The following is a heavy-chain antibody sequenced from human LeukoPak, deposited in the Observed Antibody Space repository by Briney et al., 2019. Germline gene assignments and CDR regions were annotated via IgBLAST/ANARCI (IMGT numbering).Heavy chain of an antibody. V-gene: IGHV3-30*04. CDR2: ISYDGSNK. D-gene: IGHD5-18*01. CDR3: AREGRWIQLWFDY. CDR1: GFTFSSYA. Sequence: GGSLRLSCAASGFTFSSYAMHWVRQAPGKGLEWVAVISYDGSNKYYADSVKGRFTISRDNSKNTLYLQMNSLRAEDTAVYYCAREGRWIQLWFDYWGQGTLVTVSS. J-gene: IGHJ4*02.